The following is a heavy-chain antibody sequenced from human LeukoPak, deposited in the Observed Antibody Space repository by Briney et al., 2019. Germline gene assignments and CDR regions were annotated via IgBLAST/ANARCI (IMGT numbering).Heavy chain of an antibody. CDR2: ITTSDGNT. D-gene: IGHD7-27*01. Sequence: GGSLRLSRAASGFTFSSYTMSWVRKAPGKGLEWVSTITTSDGNTYYADSVKGRFTVSRDNSKNTLFLQMNSLRAEDTAVYYCAKDGGLWVSAHWGDSWGRGTLVTVSS. CDR1: GFTFSSYT. V-gene: IGHV3-23*01. CDR3: AKDGGLWVSAHWGDS. J-gene: IGHJ4*02.